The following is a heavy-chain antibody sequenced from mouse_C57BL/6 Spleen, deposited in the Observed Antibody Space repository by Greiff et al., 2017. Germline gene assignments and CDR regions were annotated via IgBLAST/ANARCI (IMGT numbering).Heavy chain of an antibody. V-gene: IGHV2-2*01. CDR2: IWSGGST. D-gene: IGHD3-2*02. CDR3: ARNKGDSSYYFDY. Sequence: QLQLKESGPGLVQPSQSLSITCTVSGFSLTSYGVPWVRQSPGKGLEWLGVIWSGGSTDYNAAFISRLSISKDNSKSQVFFKMNSLQADDTAIYYCARNKGDSSYYFDYWGQGTTLTVSS. CDR1: GFSLTSYG. J-gene: IGHJ2*01.